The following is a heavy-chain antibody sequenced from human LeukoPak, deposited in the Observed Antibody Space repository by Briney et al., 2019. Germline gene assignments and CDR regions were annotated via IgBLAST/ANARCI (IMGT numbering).Heavy chain of an antibody. CDR3: ATGRSGYFDS. Sequence: GGSLRLSCAASGLTLSNAWMTWVRQAPGKGLEWVARIKSKSDGGIKDYAAPVKGTFTISRDDSENTVYLQVNSLKIEDTAVYYCATGRSGYFDSWGQGTLVFVSS. V-gene: IGHV3-15*01. CDR2: IKSKSDGGIK. CDR1: GLTLSNAW. J-gene: IGHJ4*02.